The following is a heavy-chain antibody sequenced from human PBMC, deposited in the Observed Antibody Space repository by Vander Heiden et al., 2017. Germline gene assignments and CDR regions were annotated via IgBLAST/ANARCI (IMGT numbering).Heavy chain of an antibody. CDR3: ARPRRVMDAFDI. J-gene: IGHJ3*02. V-gene: IGHV3-30-3*01. CDR1: GFTFSSYA. CDR2: ISYDGSNK. Sequence: QVQLVESGGGVVQPGRSLRLSCAASGFTFSSYAMHWVRQAPGKGLEWVAVISYDGSNKYDADAVKGRFTISRDNSKKTLYLNMQSMRAEDTAVYYCARPRRVMDAFDIWGQGTMVTVSS. D-gene: IGHD3-10*01.